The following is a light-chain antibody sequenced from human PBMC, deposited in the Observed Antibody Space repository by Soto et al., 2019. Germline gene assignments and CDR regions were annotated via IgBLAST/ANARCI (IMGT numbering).Light chain of an antibody. CDR3: QQSSSTPQT. V-gene: IGKV1-39*01. CDR1: QSVSNY. J-gene: IGKJ4*01. CDR2: VAS. Sequence: DIQMTQSPSSLSASVGERVTITGRASQSVSNYLSWYQQKPGKAPKLLINVASTLQSGVPSRFSGSGSGTDFTLAISSLQPEDFATYYCQQSSSTPQTFGGGTKVDIK.